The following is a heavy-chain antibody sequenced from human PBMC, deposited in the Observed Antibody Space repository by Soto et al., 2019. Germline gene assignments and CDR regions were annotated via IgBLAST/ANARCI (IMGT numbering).Heavy chain of an antibody. Sequence: SGFTVSNNYMNWVRQAPGKGLEWVSVIYSGGGTYYADSVRGRFTISRDNSKNTLYLQMNSLRAEDTAVYYCAGRQWELLLYWGQGTLVTVSS. D-gene: IGHD1-26*01. CDR1: GFTVSNNY. J-gene: IGHJ4*02. V-gene: IGHV3-66*01. CDR3: AGRQWELLLY. CDR2: IYSGGGT.